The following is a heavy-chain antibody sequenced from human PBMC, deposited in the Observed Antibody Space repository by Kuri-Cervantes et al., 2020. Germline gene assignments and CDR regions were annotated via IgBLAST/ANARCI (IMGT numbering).Heavy chain of an antibody. CDR3: ARGSTRLDY. D-gene: IGHD4-11*01. CDR1: GFTFNNYY. CDR2: ISTSGSPI. Sequence: GESLKISCAASGFTFNNYYMSWIRQVPGKRLEWVSYISTSGSPIYYADSVKGRFTISKDNAKSSLFLQMNSLRAEDTAVYYCARGSTRLDYWGQGTLVTVSS. V-gene: IGHV3-11*01. J-gene: IGHJ4*02.